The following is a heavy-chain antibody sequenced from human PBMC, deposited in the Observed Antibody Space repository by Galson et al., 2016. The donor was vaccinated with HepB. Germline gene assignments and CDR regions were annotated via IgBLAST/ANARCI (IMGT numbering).Heavy chain of an antibody. CDR1: GFSFSSYT. Sequence: SLRLSCAASGFSFSSYTMGWVRQAPGKGLEWVSDVNQSGDRTYYADSVKGRFAISRENSTNTLSLQRSSLRAEDTALYYCAKAMIHGSSYDSWGQGTLVTVSS. V-gene: IGHV3-23*01. J-gene: IGHJ5*01. CDR3: AKAMIHGSSYDS. CDR2: VNQSGDRT. D-gene: IGHD3-10*01.